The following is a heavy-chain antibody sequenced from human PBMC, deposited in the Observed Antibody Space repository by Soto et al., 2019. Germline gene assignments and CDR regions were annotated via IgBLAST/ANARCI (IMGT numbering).Heavy chain of an antibody. D-gene: IGHD5-18*01. CDR3: ARILVPGYSYGSLQDYYYYGMDV. J-gene: IGHJ6*02. CDR1: GFSLSNARMG. Sequence: SGPTLVNPTETLTLTCTVSGFSLSNARMGVSWIRQPPGKALEWLAHIFSNDEKSYSTSLKSGLTISKDTSKSQVVLTMTNMDTVDTASYFCARILVPGYSYGSLQDYYYYGMDVWGQGTTVTVSS. V-gene: IGHV2-26*01. CDR2: IFSNDEK.